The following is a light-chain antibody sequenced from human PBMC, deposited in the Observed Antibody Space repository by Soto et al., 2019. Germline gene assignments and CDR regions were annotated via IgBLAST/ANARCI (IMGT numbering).Light chain of an antibody. J-gene: IGKJ4*01. Sequence: EIVMTQSPATLSVSPGERATLSCRAGQSVSSNLAWYQQKPGQAPRLLIYGASTRATGIPARFSGSGSGTEFTLTISSLQSEDFAVYYCQHQGTFGGGTKVEIK. CDR2: GAS. V-gene: IGKV3-15*01. CDR3: QHQGT. CDR1: QSVSSN.